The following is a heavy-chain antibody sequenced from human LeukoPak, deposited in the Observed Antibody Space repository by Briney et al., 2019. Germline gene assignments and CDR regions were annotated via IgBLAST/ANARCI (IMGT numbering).Heavy chain of an antibody. Sequence: PSETLSLTCTVSVGSISTYYWSWIPHPPGEGLEWIGYVYYSGITNYKPSLKRRLTISLDTSKSQCSLKLSSVTAADTALYYCARGIGDAFDIWGQGTMVTVSS. CDR1: VGSISTYY. CDR2: VYYSGIT. J-gene: IGHJ3*02. D-gene: IGHD2-15*01. V-gene: IGHV4-59*08. CDR3: ARGIGDAFDI.